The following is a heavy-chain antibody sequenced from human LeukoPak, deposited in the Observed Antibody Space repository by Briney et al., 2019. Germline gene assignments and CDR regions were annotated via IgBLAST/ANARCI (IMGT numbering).Heavy chain of an antibody. CDR1: GFAFSTYA. J-gene: IGHJ4*02. Sequence: QSGGSLRLSCAASGFAFSTYAMSWVRQAPGKGLEWVSDIGGGDTHYADSVKGRFTISRDNSKSTVELHMSSLRVEDTAVYYCAKDGQSFNSMWDYLDSWGRGTLVTVSS. CDR2: IGGGDT. D-gene: IGHD1-26*01. V-gene: IGHV3-23*01. CDR3: AKDGQSFNSMWDYLDS.